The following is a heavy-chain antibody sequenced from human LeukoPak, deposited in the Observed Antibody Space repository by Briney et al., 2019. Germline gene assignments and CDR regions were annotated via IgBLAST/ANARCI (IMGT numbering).Heavy chain of an antibody. CDR2: IYAGNSDA. Sequence: GESLRISCQGFGYPFTTSWIGWVRQLPGKGLEWTAIIYAGNSDAKYSPSFQGQVSISTDRSISTAYLHWSSLKASDTAIYYCAIINHPDGRVYWGQGTLVAVSS. J-gene: IGHJ4*02. CDR1: GYPFTTSW. CDR3: AIINHPDGRVY. D-gene: IGHD5-24*01. V-gene: IGHV5-51*01.